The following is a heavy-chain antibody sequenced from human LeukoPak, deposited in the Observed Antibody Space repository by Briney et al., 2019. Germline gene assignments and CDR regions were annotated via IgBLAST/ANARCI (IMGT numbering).Heavy chain of an antibody. CDR2: INYSGST. J-gene: IGHJ6*03. CDR3: ARGGGDIVVVPAADAIMEGKYYYYYYMDV. D-gene: IGHD2-2*01. Sequence: MPSETLSLTCTVSGGSISSYYWSWIRQPPGKGLEWIGYINYSGSTNYNPSLKSRVTISVDTSKNQFSLMLNSVTAADTAVYYCARGGGDIVVVPAADAIMEGKYYYYYYMDVWGKGTTVTVSS. V-gene: IGHV4-59*01. CDR1: GGSISSYY.